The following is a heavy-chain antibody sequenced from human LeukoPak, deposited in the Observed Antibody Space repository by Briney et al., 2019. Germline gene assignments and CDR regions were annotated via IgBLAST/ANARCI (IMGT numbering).Heavy chain of an antibody. CDR3: ASHFRSNHYYFYYMDV. CDR1: GGTFVRYA. J-gene: IGHJ6*03. D-gene: IGHD3-16*02. V-gene: IGHV1-69*05. CDR2: IAPIFGTP. Sequence: ASVKLSCKASGGTFVRYAISWVRQARGQGLEWMGGIAPIFGTPNCAQNFQRRVTITTDESTSTAYMELSSLRSDDTAVYYCASHFRSNHYYFYYMDVWGTGTTVTVSS.